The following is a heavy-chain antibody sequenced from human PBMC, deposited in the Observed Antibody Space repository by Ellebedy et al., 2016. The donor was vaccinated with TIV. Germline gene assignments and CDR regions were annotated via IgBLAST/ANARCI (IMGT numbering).Heavy chain of an antibody. CDR2: ISGSGGST. Sequence: PGGSLRLSCAASGFTFSSYAMSWVRQAPGKGLEWVSAISGSGGSTYYADSVKGRFTISRDNSKNTLYLQMNSLRAEDTAVYYCAKFREAYYGSGSYLYYYYGMDVWGQGTTVTVSS. D-gene: IGHD3-10*01. J-gene: IGHJ6*02. CDR1: GFTFSSYA. V-gene: IGHV3-23*01. CDR3: AKFREAYYGSGSYLYYYYGMDV.